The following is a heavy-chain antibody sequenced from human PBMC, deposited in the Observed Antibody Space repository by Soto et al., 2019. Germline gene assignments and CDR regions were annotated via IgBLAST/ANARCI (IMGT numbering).Heavy chain of an antibody. V-gene: IGHV3-21*01. Sequence: EVQLVESGGGLVKPGGSLRLSCAASGFTFSSYSMNWVRQAPGKGLEWVSSISSSSSYIYYADSVKGRFTISRDNAKNSLYLKMNSLRAEDTAVYYCAREGSDYYDSSGPYGMDVWGQGTTVTVSS. CDR1: GFTFSSYS. CDR2: ISSSSSYI. CDR3: AREGSDYYDSSGPYGMDV. J-gene: IGHJ6*02. D-gene: IGHD3-22*01.